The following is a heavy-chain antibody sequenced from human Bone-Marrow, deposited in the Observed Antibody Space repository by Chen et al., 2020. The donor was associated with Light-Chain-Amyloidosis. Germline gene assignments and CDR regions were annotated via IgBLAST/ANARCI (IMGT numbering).Heavy chain of an antibody. CDR3: AFRSRDCFSGGPCYGDAFNV. J-gene: IGHJ3*01. Sequence: EVQLVETGGGVIQPGGSLRLSCAASGFSGRGNYMTWVRQAPGRGLEWVSLIYAGGSTFYAESVKGRFTISRDISENTLILQMSSLRADDTAVYYCAFRSRDCFSGGPCYGDAFNVWGQGTVVTVSS. CDR1: GFSGRGNY. CDR2: IYAGGST. V-gene: IGHV3-53*02. D-gene: IGHD2-21*02.